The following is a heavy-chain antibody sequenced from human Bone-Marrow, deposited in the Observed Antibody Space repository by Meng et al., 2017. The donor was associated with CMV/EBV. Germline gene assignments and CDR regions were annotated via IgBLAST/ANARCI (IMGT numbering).Heavy chain of an antibody. Sequence: SETLSLTCTVSGGSISNYYWSWIRQPPGKGLEWIGYIYYSGSTNYIPSLKSRVTISVDTSKNQFSLKLSSVTAADTAVYYCARYVWFGELGWFDPWGQGTLVTVSS. D-gene: IGHD3-10*01. J-gene: IGHJ5*02. CDR1: GGSISNYY. CDR3: ARYVWFGELGWFDP. V-gene: IGHV4-59*01. CDR2: IYYSGST.